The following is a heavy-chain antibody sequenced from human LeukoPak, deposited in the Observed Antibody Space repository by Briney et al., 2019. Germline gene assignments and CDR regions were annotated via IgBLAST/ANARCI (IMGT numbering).Heavy chain of an antibody. V-gene: IGHV1-46*01. D-gene: IGHD5-24*01. CDR3: ARVRDGYNDAYDI. J-gene: IGHJ3*02. Sequence: ASVKVSCKASGYTFTNYYMHWVRQAPGQGLEWMGLINPGGGNTNYAQNFQGRVTMTRDTSTSTVYMELSSLRSEDTAIYYCARVRDGYNDAYDIWGQGTVVTVPS. CDR1: GYTFTNYY. CDR2: INPGGGNT.